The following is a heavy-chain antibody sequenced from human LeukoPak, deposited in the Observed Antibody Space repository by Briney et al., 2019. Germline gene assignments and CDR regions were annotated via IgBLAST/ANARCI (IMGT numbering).Heavy chain of an antibody. Sequence: ASVKVSCKASGYTFTSYYMHWVRQAPGQGLEWMGIINPSGGSTSYAQKFQGIVTMTRDMSTSTVYMELSSLGSEDTAVYYCARESIAARRLAFDIWGQGTMVTVSS. V-gene: IGHV1-46*01. CDR3: ARESIAARRLAFDI. J-gene: IGHJ3*02. CDR1: GYTFTSYY. CDR2: INPSGGST. D-gene: IGHD6-6*01.